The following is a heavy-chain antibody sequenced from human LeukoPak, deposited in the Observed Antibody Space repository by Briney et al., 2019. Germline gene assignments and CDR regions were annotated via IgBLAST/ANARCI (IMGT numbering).Heavy chain of an antibody. V-gene: IGHV3-11*06. Sequence: GGSLRLSCAASGFTFSDYDMSWIRQAPGKGLEWVSYITTSSSYTKYADSVKGRFTISRDNAKNSLYLQMNSLRAEDTAVYYCARGPQNYDDSSGVSPWYFDLWGRGTLVTVSS. D-gene: IGHD3-22*01. CDR1: GFTFSDYD. J-gene: IGHJ2*01. CDR2: ITTSSSYT. CDR3: ARGPQNYDDSSGVSPWYFDL.